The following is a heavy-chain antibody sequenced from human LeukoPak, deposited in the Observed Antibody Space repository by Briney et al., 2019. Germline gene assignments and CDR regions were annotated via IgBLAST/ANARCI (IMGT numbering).Heavy chain of an antibody. V-gene: IGHV4-59*01. CDR3: ATSSTSLGAFDI. Sequence: SETLSLTCTVSGGSISSYYWSWIRQPPGKGLEWIGYIYYSGSTNYNPSLKSRVTISVDTSKNQFSLKLSSVTTADTAVYYCATSSTSLGAFDIWGQGTMLTVSS. J-gene: IGHJ3*02. CDR1: GGSISSYY. CDR2: IYYSGST. D-gene: IGHD2-2*01.